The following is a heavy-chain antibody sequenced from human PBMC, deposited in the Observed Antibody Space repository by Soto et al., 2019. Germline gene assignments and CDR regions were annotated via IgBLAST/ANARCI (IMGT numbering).Heavy chain of an antibody. CDR2: IYYSGST. Sequence: TLSLTCTVSGGSISSSSYYWGWIRQPPGKGLEWIGSIYYSGSTYYNPSLKSRVTISVDTSKNQFSLKLSSVTAADTAVYXXAREVADFGVVIIGYYGMDVXGQGTTVTVSS. CDR3: AREVADFGVVIIGYYGMDV. J-gene: IGHJ6*02. V-gene: IGHV4-39*01. D-gene: IGHD3-3*01. CDR1: GGSISSSSYY.